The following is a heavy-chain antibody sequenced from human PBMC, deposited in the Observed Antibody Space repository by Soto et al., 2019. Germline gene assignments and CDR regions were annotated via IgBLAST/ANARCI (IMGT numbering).Heavy chain of an antibody. CDR2: IIPIFGTA. D-gene: IGHD6-13*01. J-gene: IGHJ5*02. V-gene: IGHV1-69*13. CDR1: GGTFSSYA. CDR3: ARPKQLGMFWYNWFDP. Sequence: GASVKVSCKASGGTFSSYAISWVRQAPGQGLEWMGGIIPIFGTANYAQKFQGRVTITADESTSTAYMELSSLRSEDTAVYYCARPKQLGMFWYNWFDPWGQGALVTVSS.